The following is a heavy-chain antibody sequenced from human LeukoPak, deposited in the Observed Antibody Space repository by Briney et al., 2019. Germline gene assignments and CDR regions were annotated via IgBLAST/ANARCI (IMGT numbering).Heavy chain of an antibody. CDR1: GFTFGSYS. CDR3: ARADYDILTGYVDY. D-gene: IGHD3-9*01. J-gene: IGHJ4*02. Sequence: GGSLRLSCAASGFTFGSYSMNWVRQAPGKGLEWVSVIYSGGSTYYADSAKGRFTISRDNSKNTLYLQMNSLRAEDTAVYYCARADYDILTGYVDYWGQGTLVTVSS. CDR2: IYSGGST. V-gene: IGHV3-66*01.